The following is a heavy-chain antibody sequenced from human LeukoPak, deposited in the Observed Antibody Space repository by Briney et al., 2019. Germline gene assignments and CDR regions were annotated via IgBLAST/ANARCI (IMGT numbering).Heavy chain of an antibody. CDR2: IYYSGST. D-gene: IGHD1-26*01. V-gene: IGHV4-59*11. CDR3: ARGGAGLDY. Sequence: SETLSLTCTVSGGSISSHYWSWIRQPPGKGLEWIGYIYYSGSTNYNPSLKSRVTISVDTSKNQFSLKLSSVTAADTAVYYCARGGAGLDYWGQETLVTVSS. J-gene: IGHJ4*02. CDR1: GGSISSHY.